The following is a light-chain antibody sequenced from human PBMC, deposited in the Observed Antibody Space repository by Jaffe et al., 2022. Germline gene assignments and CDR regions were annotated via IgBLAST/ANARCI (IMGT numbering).Light chain of an antibody. CDR3: QQSYSVPHT. V-gene: IGKV1-39*01. J-gene: IGKJ2*01. CDR2: AAS. Sequence: DILMTQSPSSLSASVGDRVTITCRASQGIFSYLNWYQQKPGKAPRLLIYAASNLQNGVPSRFTGSGSGTDFTLTISSLQAEDFGSYYCQQSYSVPHTFGQGTKLEIK. CDR1: QGIFSY.